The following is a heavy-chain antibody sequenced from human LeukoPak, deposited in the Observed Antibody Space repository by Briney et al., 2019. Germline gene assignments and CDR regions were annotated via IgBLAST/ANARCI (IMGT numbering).Heavy chain of an antibody. Sequence: SETLSLTCAVSGGSLSNSSYYWGWIRQPPGKGLEWIGSIYYSGSTNYNPSLKSRVTISVDTSKNQFSLKLSSVTAADTAVYYCARDGESGDYVFDYWGQGTLVTVSS. CDR3: ARDGESGDYVFDY. CDR1: GGSLSNSSYY. V-gene: IGHV4-39*07. D-gene: IGHD2-21*02. J-gene: IGHJ4*02. CDR2: IYYSGST.